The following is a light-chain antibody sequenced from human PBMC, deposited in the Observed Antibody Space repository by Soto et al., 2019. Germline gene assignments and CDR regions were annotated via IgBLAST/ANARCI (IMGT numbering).Light chain of an antibody. CDR2: GAS. V-gene: IGKV3-20*01. CDR3: QQYGSSPTT. CDR1: QSVSSSY. J-gene: IGKJ5*01. Sequence: EIVLTQSPGTLSLSPGERATLSCRASQSVSSSYLAWYQQKPGQAPRLLIYGASSRAAGIPDRFSGSRSGTDFTFTISRLEPEDFAVYYCQQYGSSPTTFGQGTRLE.